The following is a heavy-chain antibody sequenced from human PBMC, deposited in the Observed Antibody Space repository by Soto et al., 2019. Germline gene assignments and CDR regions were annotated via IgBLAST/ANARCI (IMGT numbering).Heavy chain of an antibody. CDR3: AKAYADAFDI. CDR1: GFTFRDYY. Sequence: SLRLSCAASGFTFRDYYMTWISQAPGEGLEWISYISSSGTGIYYPDSVKGRFTISRDNGKNSLYLQMSSLRVEDTAGYYCAKAYADAFDIWGQGTMVTVSS. V-gene: IGHV3-11*01. J-gene: IGHJ3*02. CDR2: ISSSGTGI.